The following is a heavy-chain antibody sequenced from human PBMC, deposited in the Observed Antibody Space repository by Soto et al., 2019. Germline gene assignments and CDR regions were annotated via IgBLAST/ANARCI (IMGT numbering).Heavy chain of an antibody. CDR1: GFTFSSYA. D-gene: IGHD6-19*01. J-gene: IGHJ4*02. Sequence: EVQLLESGGGLVQPGGSLRLSCAASGFTFSSYAMSWVRQAPGKGLEWVSTISGSDGSTYYADSVKGRFTISRDNSKNTLYLQMNSLGAEDTAVYYCAKEYSSGWDYFDYWGQGTLVTVSS. CDR3: AKEYSSGWDYFDY. V-gene: IGHV3-23*01. CDR2: ISGSDGST.